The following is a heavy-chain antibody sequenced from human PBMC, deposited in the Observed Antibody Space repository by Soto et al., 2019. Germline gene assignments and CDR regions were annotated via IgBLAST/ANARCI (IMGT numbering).Heavy chain of an antibody. D-gene: IGHD5-12*01. CDR1: GYTFTGYF. Sequence: ASVKVSCKASGYTFTGYFMHWGRQAPGQGREGMGWINPNTGVTNYAQKFQGRVTMTRDTYISTAYMELGRLRSDDTAMYYCARDLRSGYDTFFDYWGQGTQVTVSS. CDR3: ARDLRSGYDTFFDY. CDR2: INPNTGVT. J-gene: IGHJ4*02. V-gene: IGHV1-2*02.